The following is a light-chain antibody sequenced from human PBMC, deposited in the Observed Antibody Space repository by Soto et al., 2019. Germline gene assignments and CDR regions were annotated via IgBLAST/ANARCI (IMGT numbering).Light chain of an antibody. J-gene: IGLJ3*02. Sequence: QSALTQPPSASGSRGQSVTISCTGTCSDVGAYNYVSWYQQYPGKAPKLMIYEVSKRPSGVPDRFSGSKSGKTASLTVSGLQPEDEADYYCTSYAGSNIWVFGGGTKVTVL. V-gene: IGLV2-8*01. CDR3: TSYAGSNIWV. CDR2: EVS. CDR1: CSDVGAYNY.